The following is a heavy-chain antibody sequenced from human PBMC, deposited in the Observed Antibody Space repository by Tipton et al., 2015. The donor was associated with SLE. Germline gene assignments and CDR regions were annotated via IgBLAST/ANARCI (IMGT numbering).Heavy chain of an antibody. CDR2: ISSCGRYV. V-gene: IGHV3-21*03. CDR3: AREPSQAFDI. J-gene: IGHJ3*02. Sequence: SLRLSCAASGLTVSDNYMNWVRQAPGKGLEWVSSISSCGRYVYYAKSMKGRFTTSRDNAHNSLYLQMNSLRAEDTAVYYCAREPSQAFDIWGQGTMVTVSS. CDR1: GLTVSDNY.